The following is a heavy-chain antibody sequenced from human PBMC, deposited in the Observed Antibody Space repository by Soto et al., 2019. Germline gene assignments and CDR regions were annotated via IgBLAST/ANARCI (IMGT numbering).Heavy chain of an antibody. D-gene: IGHD1-26*01. CDR1: GFTFSSYA. V-gene: IGHV3-23*01. CDR2: ISGSGGST. Sequence: GGSLRLSCAASGFTFSSYAMSWVRQAPGKGLEWVSAISGSGGSTYYADSVKGRFTISRDNAKNTLYLQMNSLRDEDTAVYYCVRGGGVGTTWGYYWGKGAQVTVAS. J-gene: IGHJ4*02. CDR3: VRGGGVGTTWGYY.